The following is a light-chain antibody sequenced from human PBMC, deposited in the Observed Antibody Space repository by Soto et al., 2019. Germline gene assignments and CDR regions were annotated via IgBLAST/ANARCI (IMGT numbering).Light chain of an antibody. J-gene: IGLJ1*01. CDR2: EVT. V-gene: IGLV2-14*01. CDR3: SSYTSTSTYV. CDR1: SSDVGGYDY. Sequence: QSVLTQPASVSGSPGQSITISCTGTSSDVGGYDYVSWYQQHPGKAPKFMIYEVTNRPSGVSHRFSGSKSGNTASLTISGLQAEDEADYYCSSYTSTSTYVFGTGTKLTV.